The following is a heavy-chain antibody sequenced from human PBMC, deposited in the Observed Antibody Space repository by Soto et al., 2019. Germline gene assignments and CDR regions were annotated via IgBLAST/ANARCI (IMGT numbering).Heavy chain of an antibody. D-gene: IGHD2-15*01. V-gene: IGHV4-4*07. CDR3: ARGFGSDWYYFHX. Sequence: SEPLSLTCTVSGASISTYYWSWIRQTAEKRLEWIGGIYASGATICSPSLKSRVTMSLDTSKNRFSLKLTSVTAADTAVYYCARGFGSDWYYFHXWGQGILVPVSX. CDR2: IYASGAT. CDR1: GASISTYY. J-gene: IGHJ4*02.